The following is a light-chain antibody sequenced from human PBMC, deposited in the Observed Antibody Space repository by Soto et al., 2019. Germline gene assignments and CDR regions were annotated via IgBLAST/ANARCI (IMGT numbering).Light chain of an antibody. Sequence: QSVLTQPASVSGSPGQSITISCTGTSSDIGGYNRVSWYQQHPGKAPKVMIYEVNNRPSGVSSRFSGSKSGNTASLTISGLQAEDEADYYCGSYTIGSTVVFGGGTKLTVL. CDR2: EVN. V-gene: IGLV2-14*01. CDR3: GSYTIGSTVV. J-gene: IGLJ2*01. CDR1: SSDIGGYNR.